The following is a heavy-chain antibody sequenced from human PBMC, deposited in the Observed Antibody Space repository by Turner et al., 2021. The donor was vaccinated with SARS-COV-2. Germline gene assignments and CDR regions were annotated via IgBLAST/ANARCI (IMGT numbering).Heavy chain of an antibody. Sequence: QVQLVESGGGVVQPGRSLSPHCAASGFTFNTYAMNWFRQAQGKGLAGVAVITYEGRTKFYADSVKGRVTSSRDNSKRSLYVQMNSLRVEDTAVYYCARSRDGYIHSWGQGTLVIVSS. CDR1: GFTFNTYA. D-gene: IGHD2-2*01. V-gene: IGHV3-30*04. J-gene: IGHJ4*02. CDR3: ARSRDGYIHS. CDR2: ITYEGRTK.